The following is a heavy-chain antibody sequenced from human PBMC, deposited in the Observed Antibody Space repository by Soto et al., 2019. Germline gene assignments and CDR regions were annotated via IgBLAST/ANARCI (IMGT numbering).Heavy chain of an antibody. CDR2: FSGSGGNI. D-gene: IGHD3-10*01. V-gene: IGHV3-23*01. CDR1: GFTFTTHA. J-gene: IGHJ6*02. CDR3: AKDPPWTVGPLAMDV. Sequence: HPGGSMRLSCVACGFTFTTHAMIWVRQYPGKGLEWVSTFSGSGGNIYYAEAVKGRLTISRDDSKNTLYLQMNSLRVEDTAVYYCAKDPPWTVGPLAMDVWGQGTTVTVSS.